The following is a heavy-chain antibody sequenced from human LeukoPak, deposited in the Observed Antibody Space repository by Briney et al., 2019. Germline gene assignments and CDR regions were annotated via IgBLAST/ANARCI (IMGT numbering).Heavy chain of an antibody. J-gene: IGHJ5*02. Sequence: GGSLRLSCAPSGFILSDVYMHWVRQAPGKGPEWVGRIKSKADGGTTDFGAPVRGRFTISRDDSKNMLYLHMNSLKTDDTGVYYCTSVPYVRANWFDPWGQGTLVTVSS. CDR2: IKSKADGGTT. V-gene: IGHV3-15*01. D-gene: IGHD2-2*01. CDR1: GFILSDVY. CDR3: TSVPYVRANWFDP.